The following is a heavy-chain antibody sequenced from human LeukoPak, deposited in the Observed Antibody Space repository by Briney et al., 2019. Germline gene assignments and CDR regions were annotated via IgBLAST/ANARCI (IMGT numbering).Heavy chain of an antibody. CDR2: IYYSGST. CDR1: GGSISSGGYY. CDR3: ARGIAARRYYYYYYYMDV. D-gene: IGHD6-6*01. Sequence: PSETLSLTCTVSGGSISSGGYYWSWLRQHPGKGLEWIGYIYYSGSTYYNPSLKSRVTISVDTSKNQFSLKLSSVTAADTAVYYCARGIAARRYYYYYYYMDVRGKGTTVTVSS. V-gene: IGHV4-31*03. J-gene: IGHJ6*03.